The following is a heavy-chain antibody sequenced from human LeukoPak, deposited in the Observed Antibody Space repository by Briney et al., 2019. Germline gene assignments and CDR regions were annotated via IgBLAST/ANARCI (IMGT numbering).Heavy chain of an antibody. CDR2: IYTSGST. V-gene: IGHV4-4*07. D-gene: IGHD4-11*01. CDR3: ASYSNYYFHY. Sequence: SETLSLTCTVSGGSLSSYPWSWLRQPAGKGLEWIGRIYTSGSTNYNPSLKSRVTVSVDTSKNQFSLNLSSVTAADTAVYYCASYSNYYFHYWGQGTLVTVSS. CDR1: GGSLSSYP. J-gene: IGHJ4*02.